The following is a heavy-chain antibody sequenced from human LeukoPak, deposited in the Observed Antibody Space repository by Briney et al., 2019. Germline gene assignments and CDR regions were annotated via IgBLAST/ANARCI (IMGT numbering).Heavy chain of an antibody. CDR2: FSGSGGGT. Sequence: GGSLRLSCAASGFTFSSYAMNWVRQAPGKGLEWVSRFSGSGGGTYYADSVKGRFTISRDNSKNTLYLQMNSLRAEDTAVYYCAKSGLTRFDYWGQGTLVTVSS. J-gene: IGHJ4*02. CDR1: GFTFSSYA. D-gene: IGHD1-14*01. CDR3: AKSGLTRFDY. V-gene: IGHV3-23*01.